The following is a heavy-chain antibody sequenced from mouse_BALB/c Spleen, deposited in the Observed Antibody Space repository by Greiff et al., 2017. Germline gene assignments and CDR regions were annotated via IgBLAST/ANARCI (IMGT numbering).Heavy chain of an antibody. V-gene: IGHV5-9-4*01. CDR1: GFTFSSYA. CDR2: ISSGGSYT. D-gene: IGHD2-12*01. J-gene: IGHJ1*01. CDR3: ARLLRRYFDV. Sequence: EVKLMESGGGLVKPGGSLKLSCAASGFTFSSYAMSWVRQSPEKRLEWVAEISSGGSYTYYPDTVTGRFTISRDNAKNTLYLEMSSLRSEDTAMYYCARLLRRYFDVWGAGTTVTVSS.